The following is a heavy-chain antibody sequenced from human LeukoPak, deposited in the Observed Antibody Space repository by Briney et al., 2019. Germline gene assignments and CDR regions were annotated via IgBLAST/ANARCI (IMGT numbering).Heavy chain of an antibody. CDR3: ARERAYYDILPRWFDP. D-gene: IGHD3-9*01. CDR2: IYYSGST. J-gene: IGHJ5*02. V-gene: IGHV4-61*10. CDR1: GGSISSGSYY. Sequence: SETLSLTCTVSGGSISSGSYYWSWIRQPAGKGLEWIGYIYYSGSTNYNPSLKSRVTISVDTSKNQFSLKLSSVTAADTAVYYCARERAYYDILPRWFDPWGQGSLVTVSS.